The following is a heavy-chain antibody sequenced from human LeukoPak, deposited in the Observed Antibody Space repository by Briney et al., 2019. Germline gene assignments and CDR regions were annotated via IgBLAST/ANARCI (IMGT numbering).Heavy chain of an antibody. CDR3: AKDRCGSGSYFCRWFDP. Sequence: QPGGSLRLSCAASGFTFSNNGMSWVRQAPGKGLEWVSTISGSGTSTYYADSVKGRFTISRDNSKNTLYLQMNSLRAEDTAVYYCAKDRCGSGSYFCRWFDPWGQGTLVTVSS. D-gene: IGHD3-10*01. J-gene: IGHJ5*02. CDR2: ISGSGTST. CDR1: GFTFSNNG. V-gene: IGHV3-23*01.